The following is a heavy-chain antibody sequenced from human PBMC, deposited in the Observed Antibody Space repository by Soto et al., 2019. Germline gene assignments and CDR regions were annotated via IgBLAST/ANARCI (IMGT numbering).Heavy chain of an antibody. Sequence: QVQLVQSGAEVKKPGASVKVSCKASGYTFTSYGISWVRQAPGQGLEWMGWISAYNGNTNYAQKLQGRVTMTTDTSTSTAYMELRSLRSDDTAVYYCARDISLWVRGVIITNNYYYYGMDVWGQGTTVTVSS. V-gene: IGHV1-18*01. D-gene: IGHD3-10*01. J-gene: IGHJ6*02. CDR2: ISAYNGNT. CDR3: ARDISLWVRGVIITNNYYYYGMDV. CDR1: GYTFTSYG.